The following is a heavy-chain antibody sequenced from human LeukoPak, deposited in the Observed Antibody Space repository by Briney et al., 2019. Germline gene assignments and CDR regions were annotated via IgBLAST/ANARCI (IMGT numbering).Heavy chain of an antibody. D-gene: IGHD4-23*01. CDR3: AKDRSLGTVVRSHFDY. Sequence: GNSLRLSCAASGFTFSSSGMHWVRQAPGKGLEWVAVIWYDGSNRYYADPVKGRFTVSRDNSKNTLYLQMNSLRAEDTAVYYCAKDRSLGTVVRSHFDYWGQGTLVTVSS. V-gene: IGHV3-33*06. J-gene: IGHJ4*02. CDR1: GFTFSSSG. CDR2: IWYDGSNR.